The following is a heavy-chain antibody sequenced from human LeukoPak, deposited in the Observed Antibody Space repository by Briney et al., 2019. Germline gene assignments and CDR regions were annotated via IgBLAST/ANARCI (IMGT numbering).Heavy chain of an antibody. V-gene: IGHV3-74*01. D-gene: IGHD3-22*01. Sequence: GGSLRLSXEASEFTFSSYWMHWVRQAPGKGLAWLSRINSDGRTTIYADSVKGRFTISRDNAKNTLYLQMNSLRAEDTAVYYCVREGYYDSSGYSIRFSYWGQGTLVTVSS. CDR2: INSDGRTT. J-gene: IGHJ4*02. CDR1: EFTFSSYW. CDR3: VREGYYDSSGYSIRFSY.